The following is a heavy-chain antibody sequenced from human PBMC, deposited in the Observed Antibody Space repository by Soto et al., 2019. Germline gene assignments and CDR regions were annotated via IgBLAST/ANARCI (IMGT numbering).Heavy chain of an antibody. J-gene: IGHJ6*02. CDR2: IIPILGIA. CDR1: GGTFSSYT. Sequence: QVQLVQSGAEVKKPGSSVKVSCKASGGTFSSYTISWVRQAPGQGLEWMGRIIPILGIANYAQKFQGRVTITADKSTSTDYMELSSLRSEDTAVYYCARDLRCSSTSCYGRSYYYGMDVWGQGTTVTVSS. V-gene: IGHV1-69*08. CDR3: ARDLRCSSTSCYGRSYYYGMDV. D-gene: IGHD2-2*01.